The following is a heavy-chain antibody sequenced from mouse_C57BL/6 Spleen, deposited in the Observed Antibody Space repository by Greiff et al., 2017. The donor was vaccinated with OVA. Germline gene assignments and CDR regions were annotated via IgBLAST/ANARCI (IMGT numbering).Heavy chain of an antibody. Sequence: EVQVVESGEGLVKPGGSLKLSCAASGFTFSSYAMSWVRQTPEKRLEWVAYISSGGDYIYYADTVKGRFTISRDNARNTLYLQMSSLKSEDTAMYYCTRDRDGYYYFDYWGQGTTLTVSS. V-gene: IGHV5-9-1*02. CDR3: TRDRDGYYYFDY. CDR2: ISSGGDYI. D-gene: IGHD2-3*01. CDR1: GFTFSSYA. J-gene: IGHJ2*01.